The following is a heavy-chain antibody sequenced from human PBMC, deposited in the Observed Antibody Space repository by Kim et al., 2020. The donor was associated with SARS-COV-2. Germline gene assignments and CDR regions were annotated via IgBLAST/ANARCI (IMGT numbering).Heavy chain of an antibody. CDR2: LLYDGSNQ. CDR1: GFTFSSYA. Sequence: GGSLRLSCAASGFTFSSYAMHWVRQAPGKGLEWVAVLLYDGSNQYYADSVKGRFTISRDNSKNTLYLQMNSLRAEDTAVYCCARADSSGYSFDYWGQGTLVTVSS. V-gene: IGHV3-30*04. J-gene: IGHJ4*02. D-gene: IGHD3-22*01. CDR3: ARADSSGYSFDY.